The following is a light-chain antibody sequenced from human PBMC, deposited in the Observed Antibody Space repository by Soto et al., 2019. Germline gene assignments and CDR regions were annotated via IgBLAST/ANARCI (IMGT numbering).Light chain of an antibody. Sequence: EIVLTQSPGTLSLSPGERATLSCRASQSISGTYLAWYQQKPGQAPRLLIYTTSIRATGLPDRFSGSGSGTDFTLTISRLEPEDFAVYYCQQYGTSPQTFGQGTKV. CDR2: TTS. CDR1: QSISGTY. V-gene: IGKV3-20*01. CDR3: QQYGTSPQT. J-gene: IGKJ1*01.